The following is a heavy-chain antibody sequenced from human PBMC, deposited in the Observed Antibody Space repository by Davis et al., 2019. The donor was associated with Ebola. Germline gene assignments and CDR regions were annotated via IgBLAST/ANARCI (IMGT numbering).Heavy chain of an antibody. CDR2: IYHSGST. D-gene: IGHD6-13*01. CDR1: GGSISSDDHY. V-gene: IGHV4-30-4*01. J-gene: IGHJ5*02. Sequence: SETLSLTCTVSGGSISSDDHYWSWIRQPPGKGLEWIGEIYHSGSTNYNPSLKSRVTISVDKSKNQFSLKLSSVTAADTAVYYCARAAAAPLNWFDPWGQGTLVTVSS. CDR3: ARAAAAPLNWFDP.